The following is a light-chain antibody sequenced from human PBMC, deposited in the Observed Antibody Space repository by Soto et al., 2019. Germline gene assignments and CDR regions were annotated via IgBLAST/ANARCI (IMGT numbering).Light chain of an antibody. J-gene: IGKJ2*01. CDR1: ESIATW. CDR2: DAS. CDR3: HQYNSY. Sequence: DVHMTQSPSTLSASVGDRVTITCRASESIATWLAWYQQRPGQAPKLLIYDASRLESGVQSRFSGGGSGTEFTLTISGLQPEDFATYYCHQYNSYFGPGTKLET. V-gene: IGKV1-5*01.